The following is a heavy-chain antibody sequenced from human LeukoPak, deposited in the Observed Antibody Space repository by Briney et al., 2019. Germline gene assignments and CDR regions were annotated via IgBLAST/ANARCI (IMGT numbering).Heavy chain of an antibody. V-gene: IGHV3-30*02. CDR2: IWYDGSNK. CDR3: AKDFEPVPAAINY. CDR1: GFTFSSYG. J-gene: IGHJ6*02. Sequence: GGSLRLSCAASGFTFSSYGMHWVRQAPGKGLEWVAVIWYDGSNKYYADSVKGRFTISRDNSKNTLYLQMNSLRAEDTAVYYCAKDFEPVPAAINYWGQGTTVTVSS. D-gene: IGHD2-2*02.